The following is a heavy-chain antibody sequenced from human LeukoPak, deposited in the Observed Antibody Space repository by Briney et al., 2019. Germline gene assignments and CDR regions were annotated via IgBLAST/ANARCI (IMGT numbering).Heavy chain of an antibody. Sequence: SETLSLTCTVSGYSISSGYYWGWIRQPPGKGLEWIGSIYHSGSTYYNPSLKSRVTISVDTSKNQFSLKLSSVTAADTAVYYCAIDIAAAGPYYFDYWGQGTLVTVSS. V-gene: IGHV4-38-2*02. D-gene: IGHD6-13*01. CDR3: AIDIAAAGPYYFDY. J-gene: IGHJ4*02. CDR2: IYHSGST. CDR1: GYSISSGYY.